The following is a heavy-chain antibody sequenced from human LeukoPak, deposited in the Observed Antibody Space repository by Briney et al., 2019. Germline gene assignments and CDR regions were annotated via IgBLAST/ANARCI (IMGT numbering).Heavy chain of an antibody. CDR3: ARDYGDYVWGGNWFDP. J-gene: IGHJ5*02. CDR1: GGSISSGGYS. V-gene: IGHV4-30-2*01. CDR2: IYHSGNT. D-gene: IGHD4-17*01. Sequence: SQTLSLTCAVSGGSISSGGYSWSWIRQPPGKGLEWIGYIYHSGNTYYNPSLKSRVTISVDRSKNQFSLKLSSVTAADTAVYYCARDYGDYVWGGNWFDPWGQGTLVTVSS.